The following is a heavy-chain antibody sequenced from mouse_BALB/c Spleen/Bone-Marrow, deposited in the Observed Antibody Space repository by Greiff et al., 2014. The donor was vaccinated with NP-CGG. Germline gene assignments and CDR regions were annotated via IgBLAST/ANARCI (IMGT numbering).Heavy chain of an antibody. D-gene: IGHD1-1*01. V-gene: IGHV14-3*02. CDR2: IDPANGDT. CDR3: TRPSFYYGSSYWYFDV. Sequence: VQLKESGSELVKPGDSVKLSCAASGFNIKDTYMHWVKQRPEQGLEWIGRIDPANGDTKYDPKFQGKATITADTSSNTAYLQLSSLTSEDTAVYYCTRPSFYYGSSYWYFDVWGAGTTVTVSS. J-gene: IGHJ1*01. CDR1: GFNIKDTY.